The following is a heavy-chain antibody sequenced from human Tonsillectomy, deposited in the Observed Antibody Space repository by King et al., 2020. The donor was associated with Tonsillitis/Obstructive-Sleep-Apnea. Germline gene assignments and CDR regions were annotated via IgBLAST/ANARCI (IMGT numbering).Heavy chain of an antibody. Sequence: QLVQSGAEVKKPGESLRISCKGSGYSFTSYWISWVRQMPGKGLEWMGRIDPSDSYTNYSPSFQGHVTISADKSISTAYLQLSSLKASDTAMYYCAGHAGQYGSSWTPTYFDCWGQGTLVTVSA. J-gene: IGHJ4*02. CDR2: IDPSDSYT. V-gene: IGHV5-10-1*03. CDR3: AGHAGQYGSSWTPTYFDC. CDR1: GYSFTSYW. D-gene: IGHD6-13*01.